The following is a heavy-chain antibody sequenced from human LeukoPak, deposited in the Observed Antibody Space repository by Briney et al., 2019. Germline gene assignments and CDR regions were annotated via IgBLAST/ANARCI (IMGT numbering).Heavy chain of an antibody. CDR3: ARDLAVAGNNWFDP. V-gene: IGHV1-2*02. Sequence: ASVKVSCKASGYTFTGYYMHWVRQAPGQGLEWMGWINPNSGGTNYAQKFQGRVTMTRDTSISTAYMELSRLRSDDTAVYYCARDLAVAGNNWFDPWGQGTLVTVSS. J-gene: IGHJ5*02. CDR1: GYTFTGYY. CDR2: INPNSGGT. D-gene: IGHD6-19*01.